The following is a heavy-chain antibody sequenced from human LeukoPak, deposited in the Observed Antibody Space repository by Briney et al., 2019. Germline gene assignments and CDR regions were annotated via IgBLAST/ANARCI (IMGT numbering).Heavy chain of an antibody. CDR3: ARGALHVFDY. V-gene: IGHV3-48*03. CDR1: GSTFSDYE. D-gene: IGHD3-10*02. J-gene: IGHJ4*02. Sequence: GGSLRLSCAASGSTFSDYEINWVRQAPGKGLEWISCISTSGSTTYYADSVKGRFTISRDNAKNSLFLQMNTLTAEDTAVYYCARGALHVFDYWGQGTPVTVSS. CDR2: ISTSGSTT.